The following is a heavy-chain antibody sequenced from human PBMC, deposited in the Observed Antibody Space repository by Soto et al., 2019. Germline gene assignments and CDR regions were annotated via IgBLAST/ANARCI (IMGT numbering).Heavy chain of an antibody. CDR2: ISAYNGNT. J-gene: IGHJ4*02. V-gene: IGHV1-18*01. CDR1: GYTFTSYG. D-gene: IGHD3-10*01. CDR3: ARDLAYYYGSGSSYNLNY. Sequence: QVPLVQSGAEVKKPGASVKVSCKASGYTFTSYGISWVRQAPGQGLEWMGWISAYNGNTNYAQKLQGRVTMTTDTSTSTAYMELRSLRSDDTAAYYRARDLAYYYGSGSSYNLNYWGQGTLVTVSS.